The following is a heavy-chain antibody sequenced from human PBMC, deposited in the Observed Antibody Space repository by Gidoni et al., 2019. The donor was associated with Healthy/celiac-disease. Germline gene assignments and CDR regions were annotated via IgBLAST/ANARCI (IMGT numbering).Heavy chain of an antibody. Sequence: QVQLVQSGAEVKKPGSSVTVSCKASGGTFSNYAISWVRQAPGQGLEWMGGIIPIFGTANYAQKFQGRVTITADESTSTAYMELSSLRSEDTAVYYCARESVGSSSFHYYYGMDVWGQGTTVTVSS. V-gene: IGHV1-69*01. D-gene: IGHD6-6*01. J-gene: IGHJ6*02. CDR3: ARESVGSSSFHYYYGMDV. CDR1: GGTFSNYA. CDR2: IIPIFGTA.